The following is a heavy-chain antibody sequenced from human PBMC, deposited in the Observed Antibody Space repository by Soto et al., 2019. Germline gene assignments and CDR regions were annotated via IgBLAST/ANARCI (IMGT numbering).Heavy chain of an antibody. CDR1: GYTFTSYA. V-gene: IGHV1-3*01. CDR3: ARALPLYGDYGEGYFDY. CDR2: INAGNGNT. Sequence: ASVKVSCKASGYTFTSYAMHWVRQAPGQRLEWMGWINAGNGNTKYSQKFQGRVTITRDTSASTAYMELSSLRSEDTAVYYCARALPLYGDYGEGYFDYWGQGTLVTVSS. J-gene: IGHJ4*02. D-gene: IGHD4-17*01.